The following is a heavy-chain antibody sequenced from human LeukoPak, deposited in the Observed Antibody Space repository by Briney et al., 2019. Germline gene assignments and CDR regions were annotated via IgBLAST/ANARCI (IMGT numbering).Heavy chain of an antibody. CDR3: ARDFFGSYDY. CDR2: ITSSGSTI. Sequence: WVSYITSSGSTISYADSVKGRFTISRDNAKNSLYLQMNSLRAEDTAVYYCARDFFGSYDYWGQGTLVTVSS. D-gene: IGHD3-10*01. V-gene: IGHV3-48*03. J-gene: IGHJ4*02.